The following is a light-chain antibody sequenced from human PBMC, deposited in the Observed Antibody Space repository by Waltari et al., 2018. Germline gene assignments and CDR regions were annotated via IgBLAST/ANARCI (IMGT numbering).Light chain of an antibody. V-gene: IGLV2-23*01. Sequence: QSALTQPASVSGSPGQSITISCTGSSSDVGSYNLVSWYQQHPGKAPKLMIYEGSKRPSGVSNRFSCSKSDNTASLTITGLQAEDEAHYYCCSYAGSSAPRVFGGGTKLTVL. J-gene: IGLJ3*02. CDR2: EGS. CDR1: SSDVGSYNL. CDR3: CSYAGSSAPRV.